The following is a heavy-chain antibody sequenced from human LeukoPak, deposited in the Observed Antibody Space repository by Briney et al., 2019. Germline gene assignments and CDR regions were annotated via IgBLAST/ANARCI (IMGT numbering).Heavy chain of an antibody. J-gene: IGHJ4*02. CDR3: ARSDYYDSSGYRH. Sequence: ASVTVSCKASGYTFTGYYMHWVRQAPGQGLEWMGWINPNSGGTNYAQKFQGRVTMTRDTSISTAYMELSRLRSDDTAVYYCARSDYYDSSGYRHWGQGTLVTVSS. V-gene: IGHV1-2*02. CDR1: GYTFTGYY. D-gene: IGHD3-22*01. CDR2: INPNSGGT.